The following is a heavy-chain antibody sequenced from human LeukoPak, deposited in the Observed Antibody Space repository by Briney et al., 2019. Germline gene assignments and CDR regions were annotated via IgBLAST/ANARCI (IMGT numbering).Heavy chain of an antibody. V-gene: IGHV3-66*01. CDR3: ASLYCSRGSCAFDV. CDR1: GFAISANY. Sequence: GGSLRLSCAASGFAISANYMTRVRQSPGKGLDWVSLIYSAGSADYADSVKGRFTISKDNSKNTVFLQLNSLRAEDTAMYYCASLYCSRGSCAFDVWGQGTLVTVSP. J-gene: IGHJ5*02. CDR2: IYSAGSA. D-gene: IGHD2-15*01.